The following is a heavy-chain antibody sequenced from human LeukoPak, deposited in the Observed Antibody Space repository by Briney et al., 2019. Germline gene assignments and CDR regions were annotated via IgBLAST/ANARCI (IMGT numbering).Heavy chain of an antibody. CDR3: ASGIHTYSAYDYADY. J-gene: IGHJ4*02. D-gene: IGHD5-12*01. V-gene: IGHV4-59*01. CDR1: GGSISSYY. Sequence: SETLSLTCTVSGGSISSYYWSWIRQPPGKGLEWMGYIYYSGSTNYNPSLKSRVTISVDTSKNQFSLKLSSVTAADTAVYYCASGIHTYSAYDYADYWGQGTLVTVSS. CDR2: IYYSGST.